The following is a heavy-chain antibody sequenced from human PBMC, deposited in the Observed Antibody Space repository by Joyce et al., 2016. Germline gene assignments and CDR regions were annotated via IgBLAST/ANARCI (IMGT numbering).Heavy chain of an antibody. Sequence: KASRYTFTAYFIHWVRQAPGQGLEWMGRINPNTGGTNYAQKFQGRVTMTRDTSISTAYMELSRVKSDDTAVYYWARGQAAIAARANWFDPWGQGTLVTVSS. V-gene: IGHV1-2*06. J-gene: IGHJ5*02. CDR1: RYTFTAYF. CDR2: INPNTGGT. D-gene: IGHD6-6*01. CDR3: ARGQAAIAARANWFDP.